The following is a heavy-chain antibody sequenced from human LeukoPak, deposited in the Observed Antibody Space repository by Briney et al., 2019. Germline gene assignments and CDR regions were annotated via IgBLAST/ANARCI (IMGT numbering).Heavy chain of an antibody. CDR1: GYSISSGYY. D-gene: IGHD6-13*01. CDR3: ARDWTRIAAAGTYFDY. Sequence: SETLSLTCTVSGYSISSGYYWGWIRQPPGKGLEWIGSIYHSGSTYYNPSLKSRVTISVDTSKNQFSLKLSSVTAADTAVYYCARDWTRIAAAGTYFDYWGQGTLVTVSS. J-gene: IGHJ4*02. CDR2: IYHSGST. V-gene: IGHV4-38-2*02.